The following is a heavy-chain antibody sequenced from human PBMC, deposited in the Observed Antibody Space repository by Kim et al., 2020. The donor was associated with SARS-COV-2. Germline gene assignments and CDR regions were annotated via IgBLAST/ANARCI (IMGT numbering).Heavy chain of an antibody. CDR1: GGSISSGGYY. CDR3: ARASITIFGVVLHFDY. D-gene: IGHD3-3*01. V-gene: IGHV4-31*03. CDR2: IYYSGST. J-gene: IGHJ4*02. Sequence: SETLSLTCTVSGGSISSGGYYWSWIRQHPGKGLEGIGYIYYSGSTYYNPSLKSRVTISVDTSKNQFSLKLSSVTAADTAMYYCARASITIFGVVLHFDYWGQGTLVTVSS.